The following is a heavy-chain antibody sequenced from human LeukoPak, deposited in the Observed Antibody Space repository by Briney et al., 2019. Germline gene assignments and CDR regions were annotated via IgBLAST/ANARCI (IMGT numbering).Heavy chain of an antibody. CDR2: INHSGST. J-gene: IGHJ5*02. Sequence: SETLSLTCAVYGGSFSGYYWSWIRQPPGKGLEWIGEINHSGSTNYNPSLKSRVTISVDTSKNQFSLKLSSVTAADTAVYYCARDSHLYGFDPWGQGTLVTVSS. V-gene: IGHV4-34*01. D-gene: IGHD3-16*01. CDR1: GGSFSGYY. CDR3: ARDSHLYGFDP.